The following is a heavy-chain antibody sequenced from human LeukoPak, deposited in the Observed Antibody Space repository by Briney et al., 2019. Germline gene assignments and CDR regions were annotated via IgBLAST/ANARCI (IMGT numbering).Heavy chain of an antibody. V-gene: IGHV4-61*01. CDR3: ARGSDRNWFDP. CDR2: IYYSGST. CDR1: GGSISSGSYY. Sequence: SQTLSLTCTVSGGSISSGSYYWSWIRQPRGKGLEWIGYIYYSGSTNYNPSLKSRVTISVDTSKNQFSLKLRSVTAADTAVYYCARGSDRNWFDPWGQGTLVTVSS. J-gene: IGHJ5*02.